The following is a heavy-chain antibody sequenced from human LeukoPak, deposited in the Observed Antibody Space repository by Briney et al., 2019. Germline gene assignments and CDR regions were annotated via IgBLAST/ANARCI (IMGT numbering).Heavy chain of an antibody. D-gene: IGHD3-10*01. J-gene: IGHJ3*02. CDR2: IYTSGST. CDR1: GGSISSGSYY. Sequence: SETLSLTCTVSGGSISSGSYYWSWIRQPAGKGLEWIGRIYTSGSTNYNPSLKSRVTISVDTSKNQFSLKLSSVTAADTAVYYCARAYGSGSLGAFDIWGQGTMVTVSS. V-gene: IGHV4-61*02. CDR3: ARAYGSGSLGAFDI.